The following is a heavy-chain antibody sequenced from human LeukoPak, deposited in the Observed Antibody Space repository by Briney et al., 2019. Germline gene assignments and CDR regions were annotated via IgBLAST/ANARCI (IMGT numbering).Heavy chain of an antibody. J-gene: IGHJ3*02. Sequence: GESLKISCNGSGYSFTSYWIGWVRQMPGKGLEWMGIIYPGDSDTRYSTSFQGQVTISADKSISTAYLQWSSLKASDTAMYYCARLDGYYDSSGYYPRGAFDIWGQGTMVTVSS. CDR2: IYPGDSDT. CDR1: GYSFTSYW. V-gene: IGHV5-51*01. D-gene: IGHD3-22*01. CDR3: ARLDGYYDSSGYYPRGAFDI.